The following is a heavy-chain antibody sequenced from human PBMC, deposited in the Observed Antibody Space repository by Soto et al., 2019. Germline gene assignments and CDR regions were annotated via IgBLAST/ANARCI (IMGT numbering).Heavy chain of an antibody. D-gene: IGHD2-8*01. CDR2: IKSKTDGGTT. CDR1: GITFCIAL. CDR3: ARVQTYCTNGVCYLSGDAFDI. Sequence: PGGSLRLSCVASGITFCIALMGWVRKTPGKGLEWVGRIKSKTDGGTTDYADSVKGRFTISRDNAKNSLYLQMNSLRDEDTAVYYCARVQTYCTNGVCYLSGDAFDIWGQGTMVTVSS. J-gene: IGHJ3*02. V-gene: IGHV3-15*01.